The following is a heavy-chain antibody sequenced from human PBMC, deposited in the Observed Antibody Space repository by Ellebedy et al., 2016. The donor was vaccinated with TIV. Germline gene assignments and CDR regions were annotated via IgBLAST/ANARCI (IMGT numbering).Heavy chain of an antibody. CDR2: IRSDGSNK. CDR1: GFSFSSYG. CDR3: ARDRLVGYHAFDL. V-gene: IGHV3-30*02. D-gene: IGHD6-25*01. J-gene: IGHJ3*01. Sequence: GESLKISCAASGFSFSSYGMHWVRQAPGKGLEWVAFIRSDGSNKYYTDSVEGRFTISRDNSNNIVYLQTNSLRAEDTAVYYCARDRLVGYHAFDLWGQGTMVTVSS.